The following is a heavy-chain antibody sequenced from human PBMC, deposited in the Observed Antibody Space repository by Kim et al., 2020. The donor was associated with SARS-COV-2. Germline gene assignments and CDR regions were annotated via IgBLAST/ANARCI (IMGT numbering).Heavy chain of an antibody. CDR1: GFNFNDYY. V-gene: IGHV3-11*03. CDR3: ARGDTMASDNFDYGVDV. CDR2: ISTSGSYS. D-gene: IGHD5-18*01. Sequence: GGSLRLSCAASGFNFNDYYMSWIRQAPGKGLEWVSYISTSGSYSKYADSGKGRFTISRDNAKNSLYLQMNSLRAEDTAVYYCARGDTMASDNFDYGVDV. J-gene: IGHJ6*01.